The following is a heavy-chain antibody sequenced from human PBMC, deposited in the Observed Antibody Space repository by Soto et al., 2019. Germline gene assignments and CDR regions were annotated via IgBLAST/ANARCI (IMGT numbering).Heavy chain of an antibody. D-gene: IGHD1-26*01. V-gene: IGHV4-31*02. CDR3: AREVGGTGAFDY. J-gene: IGHJ4*02. Sequence: QVQLEQSGPRLVKPSQTLSLTCNISGGSITSVNHYWSWIRQSPGEGLEWIGYIVDSGTTHYNPSLEGRVTISGDTSQSQFSLTIHSVTVADTAVYYCAREVGGTGAFDYWGQGTLVTVSS. CDR2: IVDSGTT. CDR1: GGSITSVNHY.